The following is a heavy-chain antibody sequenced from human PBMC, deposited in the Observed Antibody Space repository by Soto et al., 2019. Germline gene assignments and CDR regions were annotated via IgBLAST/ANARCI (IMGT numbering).Heavy chain of an antibody. V-gene: IGHV3-23*01. J-gene: IGHJ3*02. CDR1: GFTFSSYA. CDR3: AKDCRRIAVAGSPSDAFDI. Sequence: GGSLRLSCAASGFTFSSYAMSWVRQAPGKGLEWVSAISGSGGSTYYADSVKGRFTISRDNSKNTLYLQMNSLRAEDTAVYYCAKDCRRIAVAGSPSDAFDIWGQGTMVTVSS. CDR2: ISGSGGST. D-gene: IGHD6-19*01.